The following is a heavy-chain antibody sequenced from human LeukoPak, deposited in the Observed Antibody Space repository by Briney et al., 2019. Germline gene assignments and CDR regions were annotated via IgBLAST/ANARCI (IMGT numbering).Heavy chain of an antibody. CDR2: ISGSGGDT. CDR1: GFTFSTSA. J-gene: IGHJ4*02. Sequence: PGESLTLSCAPSGFTFSTSAMSWVRQAPGKGLAWVSTISGSGGDTYYADSVKGRFTISRDNSKNTLYLQMNSLRAEDTAVFYCAKLFYSSGMYHFDYWGQGTLVTVSS. CDR3: AKLFYSSGMYHFDY. V-gene: IGHV3-23*01. D-gene: IGHD3-10*01.